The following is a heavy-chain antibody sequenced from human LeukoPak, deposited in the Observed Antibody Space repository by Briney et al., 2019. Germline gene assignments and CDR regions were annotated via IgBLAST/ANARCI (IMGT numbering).Heavy chain of an antibody. D-gene: IGHD4-17*01. CDR2: IYYSGST. Sequence: SETLSLTCTVSGGSISSYYWSWIRQPPGKGLERNGYIYYSGSTNYNPSLKSRVTISVDTSKNQFSLKLSSVTAADTAVYYCARVATVTKTQYNWFDPWGQGTLVTVSS. J-gene: IGHJ5*02. V-gene: IGHV4-59*01. CDR1: GGSISSYY. CDR3: ARVATVTKTQYNWFDP.